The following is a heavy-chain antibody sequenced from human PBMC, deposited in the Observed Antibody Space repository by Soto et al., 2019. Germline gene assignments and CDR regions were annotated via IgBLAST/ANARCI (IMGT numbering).Heavy chain of an antibody. J-gene: IGHJ4*02. Sequence: VKVSCKASGGPFSNDIITWVRQAPGQGLEWMGRIIPLLNIANYAQKFQGRVTITADRSTGTAYMELNSLRSEDTAVYYCARDSPIGSTFSGYDAIDYWGQGTLVTVSS. CDR3: ARDSPIGSTFSGYDAIDY. CDR1: GGPFSNDI. D-gene: IGHD5-12*01. CDR2: IIPLLNIA. V-gene: IGHV1-69*04.